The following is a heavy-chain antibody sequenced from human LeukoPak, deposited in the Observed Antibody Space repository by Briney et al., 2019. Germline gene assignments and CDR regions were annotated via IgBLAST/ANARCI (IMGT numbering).Heavy chain of an antibody. CDR3: ARLSRRQAPNWFDP. V-gene: IGHV1-69*13. Sequence: SVKVSCKASGGTFSSYAISWVRQAPGQGLEWMGGIIPIFGTANYAQKFQGRVTITADESTSTAYMKLSSLRSEDTAVYYCARLSRRQAPNWFDPWGQGTLVTVSS. CDR1: GGTFSSYA. J-gene: IGHJ5*02. CDR2: IIPIFGTA.